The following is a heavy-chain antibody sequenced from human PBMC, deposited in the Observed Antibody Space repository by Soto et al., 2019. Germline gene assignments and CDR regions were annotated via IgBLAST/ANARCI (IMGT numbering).Heavy chain of an antibody. CDR1: GYTFTGYY. J-gene: IGHJ3*02. CDR3: ARGPLITMVRGVMRAFDI. D-gene: IGHD3-10*01. Sequence: GASVKVSCKASGYTFTGYYMHWVRQAPGQGLEWMGWINPNSGGTNYAQKFQGWVTMTRDTSISTAYMELSRLRSDDTAVYYCARGPLITMVRGVMRAFDIWGQGTMVTVS. CDR2: INPNSGGT. V-gene: IGHV1-2*04.